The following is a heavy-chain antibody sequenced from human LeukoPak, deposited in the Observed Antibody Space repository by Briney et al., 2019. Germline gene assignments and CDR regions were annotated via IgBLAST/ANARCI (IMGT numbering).Heavy chain of an antibody. Sequence: ASVKVPCKASGYTFTSYGISWVRQAPGQGLEWMGWISAYNGNTNYSQSLQGRVTVTTDTSTSTACMELRSLRSDDAAVYYCARIGLMVYEDAFDIWGQGTMVTVSS. J-gene: IGHJ3*02. CDR1: GYTFTSYG. V-gene: IGHV1-18*01. CDR2: ISAYNGNT. D-gene: IGHD2-8*01. CDR3: ARIGLMVYEDAFDI.